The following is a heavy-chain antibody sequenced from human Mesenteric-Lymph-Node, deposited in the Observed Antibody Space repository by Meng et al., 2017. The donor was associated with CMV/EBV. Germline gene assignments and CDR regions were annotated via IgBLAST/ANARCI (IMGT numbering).Heavy chain of an antibody. V-gene: IGHV4-34*01. Sequence: QVQVQCCGAGMLKPSETLSRTCAGSCGYLSGYYWSWIRQPPGKGLEWIGEIYQSGRTNYTPSLKSRVTISVDTSKNQFSLKLSSVTAADTAVYYCARHQRWLKSEGGFNYWGQGTLVTVSS. J-gene: IGHJ4*02. CDR2: IYQSGRT. CDR3: ARHQRWLKSEGGFNY. CDR1: CGYLSGYY. D-gene: IGHD4-23*01.